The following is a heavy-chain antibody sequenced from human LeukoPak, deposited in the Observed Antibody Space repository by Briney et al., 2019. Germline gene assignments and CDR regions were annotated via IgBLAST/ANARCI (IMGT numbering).Heavy chain of an antibody. D-gene: IGHD5-12*01. J-gene: IGHJ6*03. V-gene: IGHV3-7*01. Sequence: GGSLRLSCAASGFTFSSYWMSWVRQAPGKGLEWVANVKQDGSEKYYADSVKGRFTISRDNAKNSLYLQMNSLRAEDTAVYYCARADRYDYYYYYMDVWGKGTTVTVSS. CDR2: VKQDGSEK. CDR1: GFTFSSYW. CDR3: ARADRYDYYYYYMDV.